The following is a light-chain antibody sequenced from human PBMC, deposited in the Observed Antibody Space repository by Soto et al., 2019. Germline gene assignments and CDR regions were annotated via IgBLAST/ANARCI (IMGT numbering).Light chain of an antibody. J-gene: IGKJ2*01. CDR2: AAT. Sequence: DIQMTQSPSAMSAPVGDRVTITCRASQGISNYLAWFQQKPGKVAKRLIYAATSLQSGVPSRFSGSGSGTEFTLTISSLQPEDFASYYCLQDNSYPYTFGQGTKLEIK. CDR1: QGISNY. CDR3: LQDNSYPYT. V-gene: IGKV1-17*03.